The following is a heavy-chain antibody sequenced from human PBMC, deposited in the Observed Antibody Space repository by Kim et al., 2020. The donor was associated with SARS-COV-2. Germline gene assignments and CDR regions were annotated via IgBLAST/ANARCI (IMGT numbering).Heavy chain of an antibody. J-gene: IGHJ6*02. D-gene: IGHD3-16*01. V-gene: IGHV1-18*01. CDR3: AGGVLNNYGMDV. CDR2: ISAYNGNT. Sequence: ASVKVSCKASGYTFTSYGIIWVRPAPGQGLEWMGWISAYNGNTNYAQKLQGTVTMTTDTSTSTAYMELRSLRSDDTAVYYCAGGVLNNYGMDVWGQRTTVSAS. CDR1: GYTFTSYG.